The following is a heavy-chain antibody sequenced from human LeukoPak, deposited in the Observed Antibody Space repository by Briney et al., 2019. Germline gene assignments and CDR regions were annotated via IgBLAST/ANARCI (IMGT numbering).Heavy chain of an antibody. CDR3: ARHVPLLSSRWLFHRWFDP. D-gene: IGHD6-19*01. CDR2: IYYSGST. CDR1: GGSISSSSYY. J-gene: IGHJ5*02. Sequence: SETLSLTCTVSGGSISSSSYYWGWIRQPPGKGLEWIGSIYYSGSTYYNPSLKSRVTISVDTSKNQFSLKLSSVTAADTAVYYCARHVPLLSSRWLFHRWFDPWGQGTLVTVSS. V-gene: IGHV4-39*01.